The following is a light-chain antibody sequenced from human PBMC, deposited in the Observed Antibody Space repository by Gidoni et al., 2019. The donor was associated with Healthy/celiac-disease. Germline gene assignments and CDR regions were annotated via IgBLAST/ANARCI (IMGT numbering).Light chain of an antibody. CDR3: QQLDSYPWT. CDR1: QGISSY. Sequence: IQLTQSPSFLSASVADRVTIPCWASQGISSYLAWYQQKPGKAPKLLIYAASTLQSGVPSRFSGSGSGTEFTLTISSLQPEDFAAYYCQQLDSYPWTFGQGTKVEIK. CDR2: AAS. J-gene: IGKJ1*01. V-gene: IGKV1-9*01.